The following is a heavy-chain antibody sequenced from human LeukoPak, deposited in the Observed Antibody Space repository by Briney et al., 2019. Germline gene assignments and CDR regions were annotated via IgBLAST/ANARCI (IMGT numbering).Heavy chain of an antibody. D-gene: IGHD1-26*01. J-gene: IGHJ6*02. V-gene: IGHV3-23*01. CDR3: AKDVRVGGGGMDV. Sequence: GGSLRLSCAASGFTFSRFSMWWVRQAPGKGLEWVSGISGIGDATFYADSVKGRFTISRDNSKNTVSLQMNSLRGEDTAVYYCAKDVRVGGGGMDVWGQGTPVTVSS. CDR1: GFTFSRFS. CDR2: ISGIGDAT.